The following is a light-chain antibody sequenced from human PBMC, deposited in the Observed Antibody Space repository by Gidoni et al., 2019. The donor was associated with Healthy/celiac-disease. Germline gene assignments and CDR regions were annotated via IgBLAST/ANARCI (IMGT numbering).Light chain of an antibody. Sequence: QSALTQPASVSGSPGQSITLSCTGTSSDVGGYNSVPWYQQHPGKAPKLMIYDVSNRPSGVSNRFSGSKSGNTASLTISGLQAEDEADYYCSSYTSSSTLVVFGGGTKLTVL. CDR1: SSDVGGYNS. J-gene: IGLJ2*01. CDR2: DVS. CDR3: SSYTSSSTLVV. V-gene: IGLV2-14*01.